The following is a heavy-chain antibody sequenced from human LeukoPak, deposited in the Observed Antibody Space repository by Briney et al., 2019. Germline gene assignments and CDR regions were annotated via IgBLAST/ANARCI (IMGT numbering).Heavy chain of an antibody. Sequence: SETLSFTSAVDGGSISAYNWRWLPPPPGQGLEWGGELNLGASTNYNPSLQRRATIAVDTSKIQFSLKLSSVTAADTAVYYGARSRSYGSGSYSSLDYWGQGTLVTVSS. J-gene: IGHJ4*02. CDR1: GGSISAYN. CDR2: LNLGAST. CDR3: ARSRSYGSGSYSSLDY. V-gene: IGHV4-34*01. D-gene: IGHD3-10*01.